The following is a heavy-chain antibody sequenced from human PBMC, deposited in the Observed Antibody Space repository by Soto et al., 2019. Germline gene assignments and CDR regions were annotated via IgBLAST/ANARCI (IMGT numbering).Heavy chain of an antibody. CDR3: ARPRSMSSSGFDI. V-gene: IGHV3-74*01. Sequence: EVQLVESGGGLVQPGGSLRLSCAASGFVFSSHWIHWVRQAPGQGPVGVSRISTDGSFTSYADFVKGRFTISRDNAKNTQYLQMNSLRAEDTAVYYCARPRSMSSSGFDIWGQGTMVTVSS. D-gene: IGHD6-6*01. CDR2: ISTDGSFT. J-gene: IGHJ3*02. CDR1: GFVFSSHW.